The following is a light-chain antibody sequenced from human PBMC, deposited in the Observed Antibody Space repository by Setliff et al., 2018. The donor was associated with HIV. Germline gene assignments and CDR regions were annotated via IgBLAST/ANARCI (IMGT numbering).Light chain of an antibody. CDR2: EVS. CDR3: CSYAGSSDV. V-gene: IGLV2-23*02. CDR1: SSDVGSYNL. J-gene: IGLJ2*01. Sequence: QSALAQPASVSGSPGQSITISCTGTSSDVGSYNLVSWYQQHPGKAPKLMIYEVSKRPSGVSNRFSGPKSGNTASLTISGLQAEDEAHYYCCSYAGSSDVFGGGTKVTVL.